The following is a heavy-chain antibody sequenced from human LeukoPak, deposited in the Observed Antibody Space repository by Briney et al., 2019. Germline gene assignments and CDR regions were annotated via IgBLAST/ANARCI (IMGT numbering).Heavy chain of an antibody. Sequence: PSETLSLTCTVSGGSISSSSYYWGWIRQPPGKGLEWIGSIYYSGSTYYNPSLKSRVTISVDTSKNQFSLKLSSVTAADTAVYYCARLHSSSWYLNYWGQGTLVTVSS. CDR2: IYYSGST. V-gene: IGHV4-39*01. D-gene: IGHD6-13*01. J-gene: IGHJ4*02. CDR3: ARLHSSSWYLNY. CDR1: GGSISSSSYY.